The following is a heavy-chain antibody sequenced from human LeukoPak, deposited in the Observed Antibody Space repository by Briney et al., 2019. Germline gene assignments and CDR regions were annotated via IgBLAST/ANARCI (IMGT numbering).Heavy chain of an antibody. D-gene: IGHD5-18*01. CDR1: GFAVSSNY. CDR2: IYTSGST. J-gene: IGHJ4*02. Sequence: GGSLRLSCAASGFAVSSNYMSWVRQAPGKGLEWVSVIYTSGSTYYADSVNGRFTISRDNSKSMLYLQMNSLRAEDTAVYYGARSMKRGYSYGYNLDYWGQGTLVTVSS. CDR3: ARSMKRGYSYGYNLDY. V-gene: IGHV3-53*01.